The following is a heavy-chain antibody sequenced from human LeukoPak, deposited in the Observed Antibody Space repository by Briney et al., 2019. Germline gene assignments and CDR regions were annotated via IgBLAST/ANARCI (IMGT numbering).Heavy chain of an antibody. V-gene: IGHV3-30*04. CDR2: ISYDGTNK. CDR3: ARDGCSSTSCYFPYYFDY. D-gene: IGHD2-2*01. Sequence: GGCLRLSCAASGFTFSSYAMHWVRQAPGKGLEWEAVISYDGTNKYYADSVKGRFTISRDNSKNTLYLQMNSLRAEDTAVYYCARDGCSSTSCYFPYYFDYWGQGTLVTVSS. J-gene: IGHJ4*02. CDR1: GFTFSSYA.